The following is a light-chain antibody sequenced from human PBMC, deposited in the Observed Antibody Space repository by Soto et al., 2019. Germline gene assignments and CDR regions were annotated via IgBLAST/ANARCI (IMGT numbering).Light chain of an antibody. V-gene: IGLV2-14*01. CDR1: SSDVGGYNF. CDR3: SSHTNRNTVV. CDR2: EVN. J-gene: IGLJ2*01. Sequence: QSVLTQPASVSGSPGQSITISCTGTSSDVGGYNFVFWYQHHPGKAPKLMVYEVNNRPSGVSDRFSGSKSGNTASLTISGLQDEDEADYYCSSHTNRNTVVFGGGTKLTVL.